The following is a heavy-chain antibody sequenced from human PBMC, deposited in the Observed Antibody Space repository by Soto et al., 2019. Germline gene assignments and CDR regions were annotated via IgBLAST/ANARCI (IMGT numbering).Heavy chain of an antibody. Sequence: SETLSLTCAVYGGSFSGYYWSWIRQPPGKGLEWIGEINHSGSTNYNPSLKSRVTISVETSKNQFSLKLSSVTAADTAVYYCARGYCSSTSCYPDFTDGGDPWGQGTLVTVSS. CDR1: GGSFSGYY. D-gene: IGHD2-2*01. V-gene: IGHV4-34*01. CDR2: INHSGST. J-gene: IGHJ5*02. CDR3: ARGYCSSTSCYPDFTDGGDP.